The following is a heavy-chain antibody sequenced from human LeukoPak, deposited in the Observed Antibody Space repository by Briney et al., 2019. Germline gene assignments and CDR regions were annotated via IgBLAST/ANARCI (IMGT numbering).Heavy chain of an antibody. CDR2: INHSGST. Sequence: PSETLSLTCAVYGGSFSGYYWSWIRQPPGKGLEWIGEINHSGSTSYNPSLKSRVTISVDTSKNQFSLKLSSVTAADTAVYYCARGPSSSTSWTYKNYYYYYMDVWGKGTTVTVSS. V-gene: IGHV4-34*01. CDR3: ARGPSSSTSWTYKNYYYYYMDV. J-gene: IGHJ6*03. D-gene: IGHD2-2*01. CDR1: GGSFSGYY.